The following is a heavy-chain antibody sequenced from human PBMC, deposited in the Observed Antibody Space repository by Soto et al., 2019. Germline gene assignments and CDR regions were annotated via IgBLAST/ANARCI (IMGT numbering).Heavy chain of an antibody. Sequence: QVQLVQSGAEVKKPGSSVKVSCKASGGTFSSYAISWMRQAPVQGLECMRGIIPIFGTANYAQKFQGRVTITADKSKSTAYMEMSSLRSEDTAVYYCARDKGIAAAGTSSWGQGTLVTVSS. V-gene: IGHV1-69*06. CDR2: IIPIFGTA. CDR3: ARDKGIAAAGTSS. CDR1: GGTFSSYA. J-gene: IGHJ4*02. D-gene: IGHD6-13*01.